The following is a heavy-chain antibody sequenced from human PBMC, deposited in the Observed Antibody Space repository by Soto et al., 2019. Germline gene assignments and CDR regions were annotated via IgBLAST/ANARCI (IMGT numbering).Heavy chain of an antibody. J-gene: IGHJ4*02. D-gene: IGHD5-18*01. CDR1: GYTFTSYG. Sequence: QVQLVQSGAEVKKPGASVKVSCKASGYTFTSYGISWVRQAPGQGLEWMGWISAYNGNTNYAQKLQGRATMTTDTSTSTAYMELRSLRSDDTAVYYCASGHLIEGTAMGRFDYWGQGTLVTVSS. V-gene: IGHV1-18*01. CDR2: ISAYNGNT. CDR3: ASGHLIEGTAMGRFDY.